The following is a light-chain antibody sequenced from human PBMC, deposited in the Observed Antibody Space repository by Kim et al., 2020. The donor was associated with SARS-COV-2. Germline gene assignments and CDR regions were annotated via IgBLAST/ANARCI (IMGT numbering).Light chain of an antibody. CDR1: QSVSSTY. CDR3: QQYGSSPYT. V-gene: IGKV3-20*01. CDR2: GAS. Sequence: LSPGERATLSCRASQSVSSTYLAWYQQKPGQAPRLLIYGASTRATGIPDRFSGSGSGTDFTLTISRLEPEDFAVYYCQQYGSSPYTFGQGTKLEI. J-gene: IGKJ2*01.